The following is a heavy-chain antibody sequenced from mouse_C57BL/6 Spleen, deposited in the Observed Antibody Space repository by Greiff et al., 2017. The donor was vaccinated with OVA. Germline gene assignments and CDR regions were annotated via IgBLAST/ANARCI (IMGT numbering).Heavy chain of an antibody. CDR3: TRRKGYYPYYFDY. CDR2: IDPETGGT. CDR1: GYTFTDYE. J-gene: IGHJ2*01. V-gene: IGHV1-15*01. Sequence: VQLQHSGAELVRPGASVTLSCKASGYTFTDYEMHWVKQTPVHGLEWIGAIDPETGGTAYNQKFKGKAILTADKSSSTAYMELRSLTSADSAVYYCTRRKGYYPYYFDYWGQGTTLAVSS. D-gene: IGHD2-3*01.